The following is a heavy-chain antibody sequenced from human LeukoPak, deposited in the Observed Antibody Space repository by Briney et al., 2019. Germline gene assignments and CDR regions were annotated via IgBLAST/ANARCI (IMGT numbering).Heavy chain of an antibody. CDR2: INDSGRT. J-gene: IGHJ4*02. Sequence: SETLSLTCTVSGGSISSSSYYWSWVRQPPGKGLEWIGEINDSGRTNSNPSLKSRVTISVDTSKNQFSLNLDSVTAADTAVYYCARHAEGGRKAFDYWGQGTLVTVTS. CDR1: GGSISSSSYY. CDR3: ARHAEGGRKAFDY. V-gene: IGHV4-39*01. D-gene: IGHD6-25*01.